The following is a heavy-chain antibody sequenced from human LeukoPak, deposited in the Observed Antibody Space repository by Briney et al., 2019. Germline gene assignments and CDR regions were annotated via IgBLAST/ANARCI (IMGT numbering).Heavy chain of an antibody. J-gene: IGHJ5*02. V-gene: IGHV3-33*01. Sequence: GGSLRLSCAASGFTFSSYGMHWVRQAPGKGLEWVAVIWYDGSNKYYADSVKGRFTISRDNSKNTLYLQMNSLRAEDTAVYYCARVDDYGYAPYDPWGQGTLVTVSS. D-gene: IGHD4/OR15-4a*01. CDR1: GFTFSSYG. CDR3: ARVDDYGYAPYDP. CDR2: IWYDGSNK.